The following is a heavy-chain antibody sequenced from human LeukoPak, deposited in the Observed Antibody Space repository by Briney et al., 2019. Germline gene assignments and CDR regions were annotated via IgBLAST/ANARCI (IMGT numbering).Heavy chain of an antibody. CDR3: ARAYYYDSSGYSATFDP. V-gene: IGHV1-18*01. J-gene: IGHJ5*02. CDR1: GYTFTSYG. CDR2: TSAYNGNT. Sequence: ASVKVSCKASGYTFTSYGISWVRQAPGQGLEWMGWTSAYNGNTNYAQKLQGRVTMTTDTSTSTAYMELRSLRSDDTAVYYCARAYYYDSSGYSATFDPWGQGTLVTVSS. D-gene: IGHD3-22*01.